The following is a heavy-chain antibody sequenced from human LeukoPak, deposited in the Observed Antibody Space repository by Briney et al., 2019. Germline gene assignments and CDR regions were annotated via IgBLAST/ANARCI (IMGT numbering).Heavy chain of an antibody. V-gene: IGHV5-51*01. Sequence: GESLKISCKGSGYSFTSYWIGWVRQVPGKGLEWMGIIYPGDSDTRYSPSFQGQVTISADKSISTAYLQWSSLKASDTAMYYCARLEAAAPAKWAFDIWGQGTMVTVSS. J-gene: IGHJ3*02. CDR3: ARLEAAAPAKWAFDI. CDR2: IYPGDSDT. D-gene: IGHD3-3*01. CDR1: GYSFTSYW.